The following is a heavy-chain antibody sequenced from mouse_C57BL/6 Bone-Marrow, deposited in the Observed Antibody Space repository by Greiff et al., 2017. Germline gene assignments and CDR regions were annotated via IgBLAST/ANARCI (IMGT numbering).Heavy chain of an antibody. J-gene: IGHJ3*01. Sequence: EVQLKESGAELVRPGASVKLSCTASGFNIKDDCMHWVKQRPEQGLEWIGWIDPGNGDTEYAAKFKGKATIAADTSSNTAYLQLSSLTSEDTAVYYCTTDPGFAYWGQGTLVTVSA. CDR3: TTDPGFAY. V-gene: IGHV14-4*01. CDR2: IDPGNGDT. CDR1: GFNIKDDC.